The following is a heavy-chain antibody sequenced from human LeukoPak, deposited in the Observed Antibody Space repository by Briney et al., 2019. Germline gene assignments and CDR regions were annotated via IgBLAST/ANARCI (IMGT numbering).Heavy chain of an antibody. Sequence: GGSLRLSCAASEFTFSNYWMSWVRQAPGKGLEWVANIKFDGSDKFYVDSVKGRFTISRDNAKNLLYLQMNSLRAEDTAVYFCARLSYWVFEIWGQGTMVTVSS. CDR3: ARLSYWVFEI. CDR1: EFTFSNYW. D-gene: IGHD2-21*01. J-gene: IGHJ3*02. CDR2: IKFDGSDK. V-gene: IGHV3-7*01.